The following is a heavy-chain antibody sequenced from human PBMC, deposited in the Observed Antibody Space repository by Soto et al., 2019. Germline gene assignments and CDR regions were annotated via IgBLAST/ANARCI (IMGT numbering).Heavy chain of an antibody. CDR3: AKGAQKERRGYWFDP. J-gene: IGHJ5*02. V-gene: IGHV3-23*01. CDR1: RFTFSNYA. CDR2: ISASGGST. Sequence: EVQLLEPGGGLVQPGGSLRLSCAASRFTFSNYAMTWVRQAPGKGLEWVSLISASGGSTYYADSVKGRFTISRDNSRNMLYLQMNSLRAEDTAVYHCAKGAQKERRGYWFDPWGQGTLVTVSS. D-gene: IGHD3-10*01.